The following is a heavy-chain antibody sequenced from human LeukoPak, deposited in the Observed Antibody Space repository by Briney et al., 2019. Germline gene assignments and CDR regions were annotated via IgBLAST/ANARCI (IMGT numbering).Heavy chain of an antibody. CDR2: INTNTGNP. CDR3: AREVVVAATYRADGY. D-gene: IGHD2-15*01. J-gene: IGHJ4*02. V-gene: IGHV7-4-1*02. CDR1: GYTFTSYA. Sequence: ASVKVSCKASGYTFTSYAMNWVRQAPGQGLEWMGWINTNTGNPTYAQGFTGRFVFSLDTSVSTAYLQISSLKAEDTAVYYCAREVVVAATYRADGYWGQGTLVTVSS.